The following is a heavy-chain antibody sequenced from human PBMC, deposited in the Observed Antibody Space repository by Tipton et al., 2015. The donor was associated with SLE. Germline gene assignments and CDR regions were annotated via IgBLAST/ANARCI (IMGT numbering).Heavy chain of an antibody. CDR1: GGSISSYY. J-gene: IGHJ4*02. D-gene: IGHD5-12*01. Sequence: TLSLTCTVSGGSISSYYWSWIRQPPGKGLEWIGCIYYSGSTNYNPSLKSRVTMSVDTSKNQFSLKLSSVTAADTAVYYCARRQWGSGYDYFDYWGQGTLVTVSS. V-gene: IGHV4-59*08. CDR2: IYYSGST. CDR3: ARRQWGSGYDYFDY.